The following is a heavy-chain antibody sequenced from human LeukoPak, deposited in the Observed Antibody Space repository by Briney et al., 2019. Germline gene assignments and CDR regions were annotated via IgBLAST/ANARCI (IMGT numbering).Heavy chain of an antibody. CDR3: ATSVTRRRLDWFIDL. J-gene: IGHJ2*01. CDR2: ISSSAGTI. CDR1: GFTFDDYG. D-gene: IGHD4-17*01. Sequence: GGSLRLSCAASGFTFDDYGMSWVRQAPGKGLEWISYISSSAGTIHYVDSVKGRFTISRDNAKNSLYLQMDSLRVEDTAVYYCATSVTRRRLDWFIDLWGRGTLVSVSS. V-gene: IGHV3-11*04.